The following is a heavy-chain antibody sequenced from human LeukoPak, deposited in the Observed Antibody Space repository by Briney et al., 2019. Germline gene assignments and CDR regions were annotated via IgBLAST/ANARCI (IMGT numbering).Heavy chain of an antibody. CDR1: GDTFIDYY. D-gene: IGHD1-14*01. J-gene: IGHJ4*02. V-gene: IGHV1-46*01. CDR2: INPSGDST. CDR3: ARDEITPRGIGLDY. Sequence: ASVKVSCKASGDTFIDYYIHWVRQAPGQGLEWMGIINPSGDSTTYAQKFQGRVTMTRDTSTTTVYMELSSLRSEDTAVYYCARDEITPRGIGLDYWGQGTLATVSS.